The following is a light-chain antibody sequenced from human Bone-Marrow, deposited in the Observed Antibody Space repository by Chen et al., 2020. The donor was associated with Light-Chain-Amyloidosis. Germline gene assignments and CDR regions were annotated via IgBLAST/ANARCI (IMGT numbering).Light chain of an antibody. V-gene: IGLV3-25*03. Sequence: SYELTQPPSVSVSPGQTARITCSGDDLPTKYAYWYQQKPGQAPVLVIHRDTERPSGSAERVSGSSAGTTATLTISGVQEEDEADYHCQSADSSGTYEVIFGGGTKLTVL. CDR1: DLPTKY. CDR2: RDT. J-gene: IGLJ2*01. CDR3: QSADSSGTYEVI.